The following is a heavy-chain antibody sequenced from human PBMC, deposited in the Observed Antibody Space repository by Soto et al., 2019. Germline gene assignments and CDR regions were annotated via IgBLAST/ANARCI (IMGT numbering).Heavy chain of an antibody. CDR2: IYYSGST. V-gene: IGHV4-39*01. J-gene: IGHJ5*02. Sequence: SETLSLTCTVSGGSSSSSSYYWGWIRQPPGKGLEWIGSIYYSGSTYYNPSLKSRVTISVDTSKNQFSLKLSSVTAADTAVYYCASHVLRYFDWLRSNWFDPWGQGTLVTVSS. CDR3: ASHVLRYFDWLRSNWFDP. CDR1: GGSSSSSSYY. D-gene: IGHD3-9*01.